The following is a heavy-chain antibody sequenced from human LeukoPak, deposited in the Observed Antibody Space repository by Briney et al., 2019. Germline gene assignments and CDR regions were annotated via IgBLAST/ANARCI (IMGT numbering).Heavy chain of an antibody. J-gene: IGHJ2*01. CDR3: ARPNYGWYFDL. D-gene: IGHD3-16*01. CDR2: INSDGSST. Sequence: PGGSLRLSCAASGFTFNTYCIHWVRQAPGKGLVWVSRINSDGSSTTYADSVKGRFTISRDNAKNTLYLQMNSLRAEDTAVYYCARPNYGWYFDLWGRGTLVTVSS. CDR1: GFTFNTYC. V-gene: IGHV3-74*01.